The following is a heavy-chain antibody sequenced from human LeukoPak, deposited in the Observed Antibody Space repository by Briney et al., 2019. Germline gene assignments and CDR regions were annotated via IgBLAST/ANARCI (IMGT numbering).Heavy chain of an antibody. CDR3: AKDGAWFGELWDMTAIPNYFDY. J-gene: IGHJ4*02. V-gene: IGHV3-11*01. D-gene: IGHD3-10*01. CDR2: ISSSGTTI. CDR1: GFTFSDYY. Sequence: SGGSLRLSCAASGFTFSDYYVSWIRQAPGKGLEWLSYISSSGTTIYYADSVKGRFTISRDNAKNSLYLQMNSLRAEDTAVYYCAKDGAWFGELWDMTAIPNYFDYWGQGTLVTVSS.